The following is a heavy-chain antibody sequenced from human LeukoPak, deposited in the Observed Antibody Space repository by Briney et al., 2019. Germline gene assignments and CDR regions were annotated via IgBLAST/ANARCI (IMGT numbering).Heavy chain of an antibody. Sequence: GGSLRLSCAASGFTFSSYGMHWVRQAPGKGLEWVAVIWYDGSNKYYADSVKGRFTISRDNSKNTLYLQMNSLRAEDTAVYYCASSLRYSGSCYSWGQGTLVTVSS. CDR1: GFTFSSYG. CDR3: ASSLRYSGSCYS. D-gene: IGHD1-26*01. V-gene: IGHV3-33*01. J-gene: IGHJ4*02. CDR2: IWYDGSNK.